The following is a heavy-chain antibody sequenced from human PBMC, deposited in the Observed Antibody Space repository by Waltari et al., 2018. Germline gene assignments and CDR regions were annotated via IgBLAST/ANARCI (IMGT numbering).Heavy chain of an antibody. J-gene: IGHJ4*02. V-gene: IGHV4-38-2*01. CDR1: GYSISSGYY. Sequence: QVQLQESGPGLVKPSETLSLTCAVSGYSISSGYYWGWIRPPPGKGLEWIGSIYHSGSTYDNLSLKSRVTISVDTSKTQFALKLSSVTAADTAVYYCARQFGSSGWADYWGQGTLVTVSS. CDR3: ARQFGSSGWADY. D-gene: IGHD6-19*01. CDR2: IYHSGST.